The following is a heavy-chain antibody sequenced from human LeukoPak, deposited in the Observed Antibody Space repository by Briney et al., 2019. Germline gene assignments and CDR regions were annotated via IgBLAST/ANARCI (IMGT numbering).Heavy chain of an antibody. Sequence: SETLSLTCTVSGGPISSYYWSWIRQPPGKGLEWIGYIYYSGSTNYNPSLKSRVTISVDTSKNQFSLKLTSVTAADTAVYYCGRVFYSSNWNLFDPWGQGTLVTVSS. J-gene: IGHJ5*02. V-gene: IGHV4-59*01. CDR1: GGPISSYY. CDR3: GRVFYSSNWNLFDP. CDR2: IYYSGST. D-gene: IGHD6-13*01.